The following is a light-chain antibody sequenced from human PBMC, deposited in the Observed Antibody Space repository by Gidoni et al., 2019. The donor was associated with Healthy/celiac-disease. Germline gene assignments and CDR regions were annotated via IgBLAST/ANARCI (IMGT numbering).Light chain of an antibody. V-gene: IGLV2-8*01. J-gene: IGLJ2*01. Sequence: QSALTQPPSASGSPGQSVTISCTGTSSDIGYYNYVSWYQQHPGKAPKLMIYEVTKRPSGVPERFSGSKSANTASLTVSGLQAEDEGDYYCTSYAGRNILVFGGGTKLTVL. CDR1: SSDIGYYNY. CDR2: EVT. CDR3: TSYAGRNILV.